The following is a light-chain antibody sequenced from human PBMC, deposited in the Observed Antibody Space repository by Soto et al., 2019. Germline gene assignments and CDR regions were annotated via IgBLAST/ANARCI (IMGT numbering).Light chain of an antibody. J-gene: IGKJ5*01. V-gene: IGKV1-12*01. Sequence: DIPMTQSPSSVSTSVGDRVTISCRASQDIGTYLGWYQQKPGKAPKLLISGASSLQSGVPSRFSASVSGTDFTLTITSLQPEDFATYYCQQTYGFPFTFGQGTRLEI. CDR1: QDIGTY. CDR2: GAS. CDR3: QQTYGFPFT.